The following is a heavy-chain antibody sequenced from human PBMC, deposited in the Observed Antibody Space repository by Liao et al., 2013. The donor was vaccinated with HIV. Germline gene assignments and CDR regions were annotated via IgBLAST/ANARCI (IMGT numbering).Heavy chain of an antibody. J-gene: IGHJ4*02. CDR2: VYYTGTT. CDR3: ARGYSITWSEDYFDY. D-gene: IGHD6-13*01. Sequence: QLQLQESGPGLVKPSETLSLTCTVSGASITSSSYYWGWVRQPPGKGLEWIGTVYYTGTTYYNPSLKSRVIISIDTSKNQFSLKLSSVTTADTAMYYCARGYSITWSEDYFDYWGQGTLVTVSS. CDR1: GASITSSSYY. V-gene: IGHV4-39*01.